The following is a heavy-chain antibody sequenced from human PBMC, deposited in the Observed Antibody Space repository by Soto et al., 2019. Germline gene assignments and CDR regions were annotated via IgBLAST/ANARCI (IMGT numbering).Heavy chain of an antibody. J-gene: IGHJ6*02. V-gene: IGHV3-33*01. CDR2: IWSDVSKK. CDR3: ASEVLWSGYPYALDV. D-gene: IGHD3-3*01. CDR1: GFTFSSSV. Sequence: QVQLEESGGGVVQPGRSLRLSCAASGFTFSSSVMHWVRQAPGRGLEWVAVIWSDVSKKYYADSVTGRFAISRDNSINTLYLQMSSLSAEDTAVYYCASEVLWSGYPYALDVWGQGTTVTVSS.